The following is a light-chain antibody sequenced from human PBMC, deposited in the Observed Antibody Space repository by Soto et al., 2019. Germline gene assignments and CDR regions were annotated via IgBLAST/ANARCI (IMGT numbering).Light chain of an antibody. J-gene: IGKJ4*01. CDR3: QQYDKWPLT. CDR1: HSVDSN. Sequence: PATLSVSPGEGATLSCRASHSVDSNLAWYQQKPGQAPRLLIFGASTRATGIPARFSGSGSGTDFTLTISSLQSEDFGVYFCQQYDKWPLTFGGGTKVDIK. V-gene: IGKV3D-15*01. CDR2: GAS.